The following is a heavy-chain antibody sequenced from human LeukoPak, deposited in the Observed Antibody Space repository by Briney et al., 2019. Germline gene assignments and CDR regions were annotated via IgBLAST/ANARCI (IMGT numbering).Heavy chain of an antibody. Sequence: SETLSLTCTVSGGSINSSSFYWGWIRQPPGKGLEWIGCFYYSGSTNYNPSLRNRVTISVDTSKNQFSLQLTSVTAADTAVYYCARGGIQLPDYWGQGTLVTVSS. J-gene: IGHJ4*02. CDR3: ARGGIQLPDY. D-gene: IGHD1-26*01. V-gene: IGHV4-61*05. CDR1: GGSINSSSFY. CDR2: FYYSGST.